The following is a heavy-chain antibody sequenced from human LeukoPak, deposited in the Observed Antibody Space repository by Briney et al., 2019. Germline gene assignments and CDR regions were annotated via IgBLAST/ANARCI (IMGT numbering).Heavy chain of an antibody. CDR2: ISADGGST. D-gene: IGHD6-13*01. Sequence: GGSLRLSCAASGFNFDAYAMHWVRQAPGRGLQWISLISADGGSTYYADSVKGRFTISRDNSRNSLYLQMNSLTTGDTAFYYCAKDKAGTIVWYGRWAIGLFDYWGQGTLLTVSS. V-gene: IGHV3-43*02. CDR1: GFNFDAYA. CDR3: AKDKAGTIVWYGRWAIGLFDY. J-gene: IGHJ4*02.